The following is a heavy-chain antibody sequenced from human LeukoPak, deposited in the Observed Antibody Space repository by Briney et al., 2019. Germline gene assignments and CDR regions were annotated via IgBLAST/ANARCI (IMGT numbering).Heavy chain of an antibody. D-gene: IGHD1-26*01. CDR2: LAAASGTR. CDR1: GFLFSTYT. Sequence: GGSLRLSCAASGFLFSTYTVNWVRQAPGQGLEWVAALAAASGTRYYANSVKGRFTISRDNSKNTVFLQMNSLRVEDTAVYCCAKDKVPDGKWDIDYWGQGTLVTVSS. V-gene: IGHV3-23*01. J-gene: IGHJ4*02. CDR3: AKDKVPDGKWDIDY.